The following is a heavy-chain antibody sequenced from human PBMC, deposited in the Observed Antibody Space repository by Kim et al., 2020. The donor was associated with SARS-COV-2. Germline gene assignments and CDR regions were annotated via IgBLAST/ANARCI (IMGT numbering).Heavy chain of an antibody. Sequence: GGSLRLSCAASGFTFSSFAMTWVRQAPGKGLEWVSILSDSGGDTFYAYSVKGRVNISRYNSKNTLYLQMNSMRAEDTAVYYCAKKGLPARGQWYFVLWGRGTLVTVSS. V-gene: IGHV3-23*01. J-gene: IGHJ2*01. CDR2: LSDSGGDT. CDR3: AKKGLPARGQWYFVL. D-gene: IGHD6-13*01. CDR1: GFTFSSFA.